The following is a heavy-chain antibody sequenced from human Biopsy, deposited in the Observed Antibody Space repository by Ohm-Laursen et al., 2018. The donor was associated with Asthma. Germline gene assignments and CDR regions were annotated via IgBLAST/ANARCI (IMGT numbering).Heavy chain of an antibody. V-gene: IGHV1-18*01. CDR2: ISVYNGNT. CDR1: GYTFNSAG. Sequence: SVKVSYKTSGYTFNSAGITWVRQAPGQGLEWMGWISVYNGNTKVAQKLQDRVTMITDTSTSTAYMELRSLRSDDTAVYFCARAVDYSHYYGIDVWGQGTLVTVSP. CDR3: ARAVDYSHYYGIDV. D-gene: IGHD1-26*01. J-gene: IGHJ4*02.